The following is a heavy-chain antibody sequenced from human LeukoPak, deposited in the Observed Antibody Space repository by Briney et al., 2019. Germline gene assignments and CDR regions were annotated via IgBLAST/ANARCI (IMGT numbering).Heavy chain of an antibody. D-gene: IGHD1-14*01. V-gene: IGHV3-74*01. CDR3: ATQQGGNPAY. CDR1: GLTFSSHW. J-gene: IGHJ4*02. CDR2: ITNDGSST. Sequence: GGSLRLSCAASGLTFSSHWMHWVRQAPGKGLVRVSRITNDGSSTTYADSVKGRFTISRDNAKNMLYLQVNSLRAEDTAVYHCATQQGGNPAYWGQGTLVTVSS.